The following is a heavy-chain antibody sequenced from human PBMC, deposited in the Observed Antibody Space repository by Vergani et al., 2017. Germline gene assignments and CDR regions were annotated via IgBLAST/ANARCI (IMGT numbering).Heavy chain of an antibody. V-gene: IGHV4-34*01. CDR3: ARVGYCSSTSCYFDY. CDR1: GGSFSGYY. CDR2: INHSGST. Sequence: QVQLQQWGAGLLKPSETLSLTCAVYGGSFSGYYWSWIRQPPGKGLEWIGEINHSGSTNYNPSLKSRVTISVDTSKNQFSRKLSSVTAADTAVYYCARVGYCSSTSCYFDYWGQGTLVTVSS. J-gene: IGHJ4*02. D-gene: IGHD2-2*01.